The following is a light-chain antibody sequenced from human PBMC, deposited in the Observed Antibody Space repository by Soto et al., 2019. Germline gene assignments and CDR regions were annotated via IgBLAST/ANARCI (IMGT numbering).Light chain of an antibody. CDR2: DAS. CDR1: QSVSSY. Sequence: EIVLTQSPATLSLSPGERATLSCRASQSVSSYLAWYQQKPGQAPRLLIYDASNRATGIPARFSGSGSGTDFTLTISSREPEYFAVYYCQQRSNWPPSTFGQGTKVEIK. J-gene: IGKJ1*01. CDR3: QQRSNWPPST. V-gene: IGKV3-11*01.